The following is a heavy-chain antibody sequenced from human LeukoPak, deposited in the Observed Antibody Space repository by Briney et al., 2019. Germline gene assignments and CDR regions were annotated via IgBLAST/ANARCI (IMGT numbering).Heavy chain of an antibody. CDR3: TKDSSFFDY. J-gene: IGHJ4*02. Sequence: GGSLRLSCAASGFTFSSYAMTWVRQAPGEGLEWVSSIRGSGINPSYADSVKGRFTISRDNTNNTLYLQMNSLRAEDAAIYYCTKDSSFFDYWGQGTLVTVAS. CDR1: GFTFSSYA. V-gene: IGHV3-23*01. CDR2: IRGSGINP.